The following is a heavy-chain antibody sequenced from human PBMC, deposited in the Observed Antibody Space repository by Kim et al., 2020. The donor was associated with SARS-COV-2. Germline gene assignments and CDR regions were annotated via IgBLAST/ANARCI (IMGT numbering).Heavy chain of an antibody. CDR2: INSDGSST. J-gene: IGHJ3*02. Sequence: GGSLRLSCAASGFTFSSYWMHWVRQAPGKGLVWVSRINSDGSSTSYADSVKGRFTISRDNAKNTLYLQMNNLRAEDTAVYYCARGRYYYYDSSGYYLDAFDNWGQGTMVTVSS. CDR1: GFTFSSYW. CDR3: ARGRYYYYDSSGYYLDAFDN. D-gene: IGHD3-22*01. V-gene: IGHV3-74*01.